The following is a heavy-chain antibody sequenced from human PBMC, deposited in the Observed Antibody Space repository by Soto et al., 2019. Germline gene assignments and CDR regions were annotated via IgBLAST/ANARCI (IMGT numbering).Heavy chain of an antibody. CDR2: INHSGSS. Sequence: QVQLQQWGAGLLKPSETLSLTCAVHGGSFSGFYWTWIRHPPGKGLDWIGEINHSGSSNYNPPSKSRVTMSLDTSMNQFSLSLNSVTAADTAVYYCARMAGPWCFDLWGRGTLVTVSS. J-gene: IGHJ2*01. CDR1: GGSFSGFY. CDR3: ARMAGPWCFDL. V-gene: IGHV4-34*01.